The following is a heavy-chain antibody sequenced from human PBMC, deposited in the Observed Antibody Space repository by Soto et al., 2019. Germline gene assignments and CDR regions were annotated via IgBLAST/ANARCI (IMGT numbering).Heavy chain of an antibody. Sequence: QVQLVESGGGVVQPGRSLRLSCAASGFTFSSYGMHWVRQAPGKGLEWVAVIWYDGSNKYYADSVKGRFTISRDNSKNTLYLQMNSLRAVDTAVYYCARDRRYSGSYYADEWYFDLWGLGTLVTVSS. CDR2: IWYDGSNK. CDR3: ARDRRYSGSYYADEWYFDL. J-gene: IGHJ2*01. D-gene: IGHD1-26*01. V-gene: IGHV3-33*01. CDR1: GFTFSSYG.